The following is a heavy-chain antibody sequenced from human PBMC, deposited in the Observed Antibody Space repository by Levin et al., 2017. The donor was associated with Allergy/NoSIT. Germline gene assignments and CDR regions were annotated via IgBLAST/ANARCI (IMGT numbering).Heavy chain of an antibody. D-gene: IGHD3-16*01. CDR1: GFTFSSYW. V-gene: IGHV3-74*01. Sequence: GGSLRLSCATSGFTFSSYWMHWVRQTPGKGLVWVSRIKTDGSTTNYADSVKGRFTISRDTAKNTLYLQMNSLRFEDTAVYYCARGYFESSAYTYGGWGHGTLVSVSS. CDR2: IKTDGSTT. J-gene: IGHJ4*01. CDR3: ARGYFESSAYTYGG.